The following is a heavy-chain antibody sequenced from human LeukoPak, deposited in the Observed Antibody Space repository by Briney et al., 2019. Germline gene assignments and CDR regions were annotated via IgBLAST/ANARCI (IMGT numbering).Heavy chain of an antibody. J-gene: IGHJ4*02. CDR2: IYHSGST. Sequence: PSETLSLTCAVSGGSISSSNWWSWVRQPPGKGLEWIGEIYHSGSTNYNPSLKSRVTISVDKSKNQFSLKLSSVTAADTAVYYCARLETGYYPTLDYWGQGTLVTVSS. CDR3: ARLETGYYPTLDY. CDR1: GGSISSSNW. D-gene: IGHD3-9*01. V-gene: IGHV4-4*02.